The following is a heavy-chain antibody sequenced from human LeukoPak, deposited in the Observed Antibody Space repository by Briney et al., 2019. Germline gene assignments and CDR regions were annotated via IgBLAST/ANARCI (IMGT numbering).Heavy chain of an antibody. CDR3: VKSGGYGLIDY. J-gene: IGHJ4*02. D-gene: IGHD6-19*01. V-gene: IGHV4-39*07. Sequence: SETLSLTCTVSGGSVSSSSYYWGWIRQPPGKGLEWIGSIYYSGSTYYNPSLKSRVTISVDTSNNQFSLKLTSVTAADTAMYYCVKSGGYGLIDYWGQGTLVTVSS. CDR1: GGSVSSSSYY. CDR2: IYYSGST.